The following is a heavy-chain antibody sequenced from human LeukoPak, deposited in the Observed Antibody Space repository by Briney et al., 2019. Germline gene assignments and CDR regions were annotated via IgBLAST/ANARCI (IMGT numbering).Heavy chain of an antibody. V-gene: IGHV3-21*01. CDR1: GFTFSSYS. Sequence: PGGSLRLSCAASGFTFSSYSMNWVRQAPGKGLEWVSSISSSSSYIYYADSVKGRFTISRDNAKNSLYLQMNSLRAEDTAVYYCARDSYVDTAMGYCYYGMDVWGQGTTVTVSS. J-gene: IGHJ6*02. CDR2: ISSSSSYI. D-gene: IGHD5-18*01. CDR3: ARDSYVDTAMGYCYYGMDV.